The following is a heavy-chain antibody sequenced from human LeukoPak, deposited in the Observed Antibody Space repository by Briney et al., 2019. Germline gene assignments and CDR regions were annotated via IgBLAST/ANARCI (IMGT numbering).Heavy chain of an antibody. CDR3: AKDTIAAAGTSFDY. D-gene: IGHD6-13*01. Sequence: PGRSLRLSCAASGFTFDDYAMHWVRQAPGKGLEWVSGISWNSGSIGYADSVKGRFTISRDNAKNSLYLQMNSLRAEDTALYYCAKDTIAAAGTSFDYWGQGTLFTVSS. CDR2: ISWNSGSI. CDR1: GFTFDDYA. V-gene: IGHV3-9*01. J-gene: IGHJ4*02.